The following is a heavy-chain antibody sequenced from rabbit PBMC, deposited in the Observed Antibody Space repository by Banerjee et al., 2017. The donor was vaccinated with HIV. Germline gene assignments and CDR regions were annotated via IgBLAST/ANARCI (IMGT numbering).Heavy chain of an antibody. V-gene: IGHV1S45*01. CDR3: ARDLAGVIGWNFNL. J-gene: IGHJ4*01. CDR2: IYVGGGDNT. CDR1: GFTLSSSYW. D-gene: IGHD4-1*01. Sequence: QEQLEESGGGLVKPEGSLTLTCTASGFTLSSSYWIYWVRQAPGKGLEWIGCIYVGGGDNTYYATWAKGRFTISKTSSTTVALQMTSLTAADTATYFCARDLAGVIGWNFNLWGPGTLVTVS.